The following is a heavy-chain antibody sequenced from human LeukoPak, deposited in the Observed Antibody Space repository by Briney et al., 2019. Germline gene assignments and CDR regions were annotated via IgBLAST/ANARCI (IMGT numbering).Heavy chain of an antibody. D-gene: IGHD5-24*01. CDR1: GFTFSEYY. CDR3: AKRSRDGYVDY. V-gene: IGHV3-23*01. CDR2: ISGSGGST. J-gene: IGHJ4*02. Sequence: GGSLRLSCAASGFTFSEYYMTWIRQAPGKGLEWVSAISGSGGSTYYADSVKGRFTISRDNSKNTLYLQMNSLRAEDTAVYYCAKRSRDGYVDYWGQGTLVTVSS.